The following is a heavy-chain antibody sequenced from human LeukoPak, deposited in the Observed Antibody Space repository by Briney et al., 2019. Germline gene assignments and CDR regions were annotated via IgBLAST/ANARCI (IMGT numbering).Heavy chain of an antibody. J-gene: IGHJ4*02. CDR2: MKGTGET. Sequence: GGSLRLSCAASGLSFTTFAMSWVRQGPARGLEWVSSMKGTGETFYADSVKGRFTLSRDSSRNTVHLQLNNLRVEDTAIYYCARASWVSTTGAVRWGQGTLVTVSS. V-gene: IGHV3-23*01. D-gene: IGHD1-14*01. CDR1: GLSFTTFA. CDR3: ARASWVSTTGAVR.